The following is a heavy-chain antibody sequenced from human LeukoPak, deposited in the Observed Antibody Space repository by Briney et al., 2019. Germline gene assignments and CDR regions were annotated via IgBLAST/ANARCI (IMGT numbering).Heavy chain of an antibody. D-gene: IGHD4-17*01. Sequence: GGSLRLSCAASGFTFSSYAMSWVRQAPGKGLEWVSVISGSGGSPSYADSVKGRFTISRDNSKNTLYLQMNSLRAEDTAVYYCSRGGYGDYNNWFDPWGQGTLVIVSS. CDR3: SRGGYGDYNNWFDP. CDR1: GFTFSSYA. V-gene: IGHV3-23*01. J-gene: IGHJ5*02. CDR2: ISGSGGSP.